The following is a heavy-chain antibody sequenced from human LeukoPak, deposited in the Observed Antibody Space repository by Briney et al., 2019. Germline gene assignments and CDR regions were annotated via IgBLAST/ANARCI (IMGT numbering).Heavy chain of an antibody. Sequence: GGSPRLSCAVSGLTFSSSWMDWVRQAPGKGLEWVASINPDGNKKYSADSVKGRFTISRDNAENSLYLQMNSLRVEDTASYYCARDLAYSRLDYWGQGMLVTVSS. CDR2: INPDGNKK. CDR3: ARDLAYSRLDY. D-gene: IGHD5-18*01. V-gene: IGHV3-7*01. J-gene: IGHJ4*02. CDR1: GLTFSSSW.